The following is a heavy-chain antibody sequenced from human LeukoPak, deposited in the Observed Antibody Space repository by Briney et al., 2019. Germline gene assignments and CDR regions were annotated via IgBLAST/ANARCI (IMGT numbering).Heavy chain of an antibody. CDR1: GYTFTAYY. CDR3: ARDYYGSGTYYKDY. J-gene: IGHJ4*02. CDR2: IHPNSGGT. Sequence: VASVKVSCKASGYTFTAYYLHWVRQAPGQGLEWMGWIHPNSGGTNYAQTFQGRVSMSTDTSISTVYMELSRLRSDDTAVYYCARDYYGSGTYYKDYWGRGTLVTVSS. V-gene: IGHV1-2*02. D-gene: IGHD3-10*01.